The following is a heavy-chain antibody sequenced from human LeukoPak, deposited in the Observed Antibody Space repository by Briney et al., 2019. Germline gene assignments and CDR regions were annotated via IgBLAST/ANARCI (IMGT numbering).Heavy chain of an antibody. V-gene: IGHV3-30*18. Sequence: PGGSLRLSCAASGFTFSSHSMHWVRKAPGKGLEWVRVISYDGSNKYYADSVKGRFTISRDNSKNTLYLQMNSLRAEDTAVYYCAKPTDGLFDYWGQGTLVTVSS. CDR3: AKPTDGLFDY. CDR1: GFTFSSHS. CDR2: ISYDGSNK. D-gene: IGHD1-14*01. J-gene: IGHJ4*02.